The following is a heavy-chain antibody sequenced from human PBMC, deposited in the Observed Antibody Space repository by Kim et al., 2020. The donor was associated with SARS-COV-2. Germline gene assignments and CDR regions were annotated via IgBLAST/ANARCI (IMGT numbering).Heavy chain of an antibody. CDR3: ARPYRGGSFDI. D-gene: IGHD3-16*01. CDR2: IKQDASVI. CDR1: GFTFSSYW. J-gene: IGHJ3*02. V-gene: IGHV3-7*01. Sequence: GGSLRLSCAASGFTFSSYWMSWVRQAPGKGLEWVASIKQDASVISYVDSVRGRFTISRDNAKNSLSLQMDSLRAEDTALYFCARPYRGGSFDIWGQGTMATVSS.